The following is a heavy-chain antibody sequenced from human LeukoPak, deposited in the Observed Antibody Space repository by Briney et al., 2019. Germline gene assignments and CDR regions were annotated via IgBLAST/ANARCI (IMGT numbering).Heavy chain of an antibody. CDR3: AKRGLVIRVILVGFHKEAYYFDS. CDR1: GITLSNYG. D-gene: IGHD3-22*01. Sequence: GGSLRLSCAVSGITLSNYGMSWVRQAPGKGLEWVAGISDSGGRTNYADSVKGRFTISRDNPKNTLYLQMNSLRAEDTAVYFCAKRGLVIRVILVGFHKEAYYFDSWGQGALVTVSS. J-gene: IGHJ4*02. CDR2: ISDSGGRT. V-gene: IGHV3-23*01.